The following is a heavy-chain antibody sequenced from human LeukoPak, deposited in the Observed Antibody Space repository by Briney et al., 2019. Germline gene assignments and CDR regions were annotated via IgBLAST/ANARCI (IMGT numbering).Heavy chain of an antibody. CDR2: ISYDGSNK. J-gene: IGHJ4*02. D-gene: IGHD3-9*01. V-gene: IGHV3-30*18. Sequence: PGGSLRLSCVVSGLTFGNAWMSWVRQAPGKGLEWVAVISYDGSNKYYADSVKGRFTISRDNSKNTLYLQMNSLRAEDTAVYYCAKIPPYFDWLSDTFDYWGRGTLVTVSS. CDR3: AKIPPYFDWLSDTFDY. CDR1: GLTFGNAW.